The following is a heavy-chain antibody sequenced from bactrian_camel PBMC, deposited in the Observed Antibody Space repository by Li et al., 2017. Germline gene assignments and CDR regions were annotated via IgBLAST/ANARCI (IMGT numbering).Heavy chain of an antibody. J-gene: IGHJ6*01. Sequence: HVQLVESGGGSVQTGGSLRLSCKVSGSIYIRYCMGWFRQAPGKEREEVAHIDNDGTTNYAHSVKGRFTVSKDSDQNIMYLQMNNLKPEDTAVYYCAMDFFPESGNCTGSGYWGQGTQVTVS. CDR2: IDNDGTT. V-gene: IGHV3S53*01. D-gene: IGHD2*01. CDR1: GSIYIRYC. CDR3: AMDFFPESGNCTGSGY.